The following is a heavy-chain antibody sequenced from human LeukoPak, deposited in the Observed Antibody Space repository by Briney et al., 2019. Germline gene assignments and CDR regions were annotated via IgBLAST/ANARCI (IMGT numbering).Heavy chain of an antibody. J-gene: IGHJ4*01. Sequence: GGSLRLSCAASGFTFSRYAMHWVRQAPGKGLVWVSRLGADGSGTNYADSVKGRFTISRDNAKNSVYLQMNSLRAEDTAVYYCARDGFTGPRTAYLDHWGQGTLVTVST. CDR2: LGADGSGT. CDR1: GFTFSRYA. CDR3: ARDGFTGPRTAYLDH. D-gene: IGHD2-8*02. V-gene: IGHV3-74*01.